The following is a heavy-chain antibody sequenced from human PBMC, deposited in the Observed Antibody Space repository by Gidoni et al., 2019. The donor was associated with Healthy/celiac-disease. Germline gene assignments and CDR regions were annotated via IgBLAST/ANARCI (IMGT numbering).Heavy chain of an antibody. CDR3: ARSMKDGYNSY. CDR2: ISSSSSYI. J-gene: IGHJ4*02. CDR1: GFTFSSYS. Sequence: EVQLVESGGGLVKPGGSLRLSCAASGFTFSSYSMNWVSQAPGKGLEWVSSISSSSSYIYYADSVKGRFTISRDNAKNSLYLQMNSLRAEDTAVYYCARSMKDGYNSYWGQGTLVTVSS. D-gene: IGHD5-12*01. V-gene: IGHV3-21*01.